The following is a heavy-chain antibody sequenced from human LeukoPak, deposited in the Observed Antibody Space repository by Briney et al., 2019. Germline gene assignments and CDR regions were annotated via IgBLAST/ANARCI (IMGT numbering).Heavy chain of an antibody. CDR1: GGSVSSGSYY. D-gene: IGHD2-2*01. Sequence: SETLSLTCTVSGGSVSSGSYYWSWIRQPPGKGLEWIGYIYYSGSTNYNPSLKSRVTISVDTSKNQFSLKLSSVTAADTAVYYCVRAPRYCSSTSCYDAFDIWGQGTMVTVSS. V-gene: IGHV4-61*01. J-gene: IGHJ3*02. CDR3: VRAPRYCSSTSCYDAFDI. CDR2: IYYSGST.